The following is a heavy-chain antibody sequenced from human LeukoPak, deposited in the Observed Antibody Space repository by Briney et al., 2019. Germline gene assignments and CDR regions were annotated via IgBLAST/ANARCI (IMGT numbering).Heavy chain of an antibody. CDR2: IHHSGST. D-gene: IGHD3-16*01. V-gene: IGHV4-30-2*01. J-gene: IGHJ4*02. Sequence: KPSQTLSLTCAVSGGSISSGGYSWSWIRQPPGKGLEWIGYIHHSGSTYYNPSLKSRVTISVDRSKNQFSLKLSSVTAADTAVYYCVRLRERYYFDYWGQGTLVTVSS. CDR3: VRLRERYYFDY. CDR1: GGSISSGGYS.